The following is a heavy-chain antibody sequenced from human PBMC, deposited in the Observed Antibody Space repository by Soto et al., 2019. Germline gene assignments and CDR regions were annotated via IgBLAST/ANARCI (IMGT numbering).Heavy chain of an antibody. Sequence: SETLSLTCAVYGGSFSGYYWTWIRQPPGTGLEWIGEINHSGSTNYNPSLESRVTISVDTSKNQFSLKLRSVTAADTAVYYCARGYGVTTNPPGHWGQGTLVTVSS. V-gene: IGHV4-34*01. CDR2: INHSGST. CDR1: GGSFSGYY. J-gene: IGHJ4*02. D-gene: IGHD4-17*01. CDR3: ARGYGVTTNPPGH.